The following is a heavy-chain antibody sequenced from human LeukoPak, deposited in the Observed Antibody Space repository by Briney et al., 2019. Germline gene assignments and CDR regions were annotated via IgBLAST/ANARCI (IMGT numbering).Heavy chain of an antibody. Sequence: GGSLRLSCAASGFTFSSYAMSWVRPAPGTGLEWVSTIRGSGGGTYYADSVKGRFTISRDNSKNTLYLQMNSLRDEDTALYYCAKAGIGVVGYFDYWGQGTLVTVSS. CDR2: IRGSGGGT. J-gene: IGHJ4*02. CDR3: AKAGIGVVGYFDY. V-gene: IGHV3-23*01. D-gene: IGHD6-19*01. CDR1: GFTFSSYA.